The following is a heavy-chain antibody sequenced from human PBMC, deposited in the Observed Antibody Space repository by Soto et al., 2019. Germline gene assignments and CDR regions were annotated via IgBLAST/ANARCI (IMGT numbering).Heavy chain of an antibody. V-gene: IGHV3-30*18. Sequence: QVQLGESGGGVVQPGRSLRLSCAASGVVFSAYGMHWVRQAPGKGLEWVALISHDGSKKYYADSVQGRFTVSRDKSNNTMYLQMNSLSAEDTSIYYCAKDRGRGSGTYYHYWGQVTLVTVSS. D-gene: IGHD3-10*01. J-gene: IGHJ4*02. CDR2: ISHDGSKK. CDR3: AKDRGRGSGTYYHY. CDR1: GVVFSAYG.